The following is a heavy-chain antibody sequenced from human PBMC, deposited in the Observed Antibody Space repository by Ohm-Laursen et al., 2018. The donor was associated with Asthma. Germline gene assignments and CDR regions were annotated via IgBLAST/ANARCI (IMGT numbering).Heavy chain of an antibody. D-gene: IGHD3-10*01. V-gene: IGHV3-30*03. CDR1: GFTFDDYA. J-gene: IGHJ6*02. CDR2: ISYDGSNK. Sequence: SLRLSCAASGFTFDDYAMHWVRQAPGKGLEWVAVISYDGSNKYYADSVKGRFTISRDNSKNTLYLQMNSLRAEDTAVYYCARDIEPYGVYGSGSYLYYYGMDVWGQGTTVTVSS. CDR3: ARDIEPYGVYGSGSYLYYYGMDV.